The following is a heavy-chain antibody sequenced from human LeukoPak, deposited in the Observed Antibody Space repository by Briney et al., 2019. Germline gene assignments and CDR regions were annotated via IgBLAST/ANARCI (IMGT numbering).Heavy chain of an antibody. D-gene: IGHD1-26*01. CDR1: GGSISSGSYY. V-gene: IGHV4-61*02. Sequence: SQTLSLTCTVSGGSISSGSYYWSWIRQPAGKGLEWIGRIYTSGSTNYNPSLKSRVTISVDTSKNQFSLKLSSVTAADTAVYYCARANPGRYGPYDAFDIWGQGTMVTVSS. J-gene: IGHJ3*02. CDR3: ARANPGRYGPYDAFDI. CDR2: IYTSGST.